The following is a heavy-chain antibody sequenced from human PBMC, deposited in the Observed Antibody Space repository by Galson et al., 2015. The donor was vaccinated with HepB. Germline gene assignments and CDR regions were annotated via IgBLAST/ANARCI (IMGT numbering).Heavy chain of an antibody. D-gene: IGHD3-22*01. CDR1: GFTFSNAW. Sequence: SLRLSCAASGFTFSNAWMSWVRQAPGKGLEWVGRIKSKTDGGTTDYAAPVKGRFTISRDDSKNTLYLQMNSLKTEDTAVYYCTTEGTSSGPHIDYWGQGTLVTVSS. CDR2: IKSKTDGGTT. J-gene: IGHJ4*02. V-gene: IGHV3-15*01. CDR3: TTEGTSSGPHIDY.